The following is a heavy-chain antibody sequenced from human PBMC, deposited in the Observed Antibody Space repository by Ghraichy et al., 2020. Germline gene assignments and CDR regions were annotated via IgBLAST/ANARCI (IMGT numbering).Heavy chain of an antibody. CDR3: ARVAVAGYFDL. CDR1: GGSISSYY. V-gene: IGHV4-59*01. D-gene: IGHD6-19*01. J-gene: IGHJ2*01. CDR2: IYYSGST. Sequence: SETLSLTCTVSGGSISSYYWSWIRQPPGKGLEWIGYIYYSGSTNYNPSLKSRVTISVDTSKNQFSLKLSSVTAADTAVYYCARVAVAGYFDLWGRGTLVTVSS.